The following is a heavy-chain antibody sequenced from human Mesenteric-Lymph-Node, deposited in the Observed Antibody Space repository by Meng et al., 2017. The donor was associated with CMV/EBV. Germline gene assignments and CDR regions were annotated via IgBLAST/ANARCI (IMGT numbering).Heavy chain of an antibody. CDR2: INPGGGGT. CDR3: ARDPHRTTIFGVVFNWLDP. CDR1: FTHYN. Sequence: FTHYNSHRVRQAPGQGFEWMRKINPGGGGTTYAQNFQGRITMASDTSTSTVFMDLNSLTSEDTAVYYCARDPHRTTIFGVVFNWLDPWGQGTLVTVSS. J-gene: IGHJ5*02. D-gene: IGHD3-3*01. V-gene: IGHV1-46*01.